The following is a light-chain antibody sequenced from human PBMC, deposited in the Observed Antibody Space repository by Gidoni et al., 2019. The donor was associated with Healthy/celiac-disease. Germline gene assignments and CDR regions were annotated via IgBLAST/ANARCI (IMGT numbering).Light chain of an antibody. Sequence: IVMTQSPDSLAVSLGERATINRKSRQSVLYSSNNKNYLAWYQQKPGQPPKLLIYWASTRESGVPDRFSGSGSGTDFTLTISSLQAEDVAVYYCQQYYSTPQTFGQGTKVEIK. CDR1: QSVLYSSNNKNY. V-gene: IGKV4-1*01. J-gene: IGKJ1*01. CDR3: QQYYSTPQT. CDR2: WAS.